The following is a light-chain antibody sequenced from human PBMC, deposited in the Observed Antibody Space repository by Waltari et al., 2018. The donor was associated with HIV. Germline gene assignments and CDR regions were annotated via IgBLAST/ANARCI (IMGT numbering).Light chain of an antibody. CDR1: RSNIGSNT. CDR3: AAWDDSLNGWV. CDR2: SNS. V-gene: IGLV1-44*01. J-gene: IGLJ3*02. Sequence: QSVLTQPPSASGTPGQRVTISCSGSRSNIGSNTVSWYQQLPGTAPKLFIYSNSQRPSGVPDRFSGSKSGTSASLAISVLQSEDEADYYCAAWDDSLNGWVFGGGTKLTVV.